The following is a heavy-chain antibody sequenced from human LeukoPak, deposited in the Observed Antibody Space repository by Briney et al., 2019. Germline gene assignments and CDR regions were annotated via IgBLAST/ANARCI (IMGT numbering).Heavy chain of an antibody. J-gene: IGHJ4*02. CDR3: ARDRYNDSSGYNDY. CDR2: IYYSRST. D-gene: IGHD3-22*01. V-gene: IGHV4-59*01. CDR1: GGSISSYY. Sequence: PSETLSLTCTVSGGSISSYYWSWIRQPPGKGLEWIGYIYYSRSTSYNPSRKSRVTISLDTTRNKFTLKLSSVTAADTAVYYCARDRYNDSSGYNDYWGEGTLVTVSS.